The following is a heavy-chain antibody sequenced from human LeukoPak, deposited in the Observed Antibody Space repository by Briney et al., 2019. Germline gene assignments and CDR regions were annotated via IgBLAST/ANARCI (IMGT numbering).Heavy chain of an antibody. CDR3: ARGGVGPTTNWFDP. CDR2: IYHRGTT. V-gene: IGHV4-30-2*01. CDR1: GTSVSSSGYY. Sequence: PSQTLSLTCTVSGTSVSSSGYYWSWIRQPPGKGLEWIGYIYHRGTTYYNPSLESRVSMSIDRSKNQFSLNLSSVTVADTAVYFCARGGVGPTTNWFDPWGQGTPVTVSS. D-gene: IGHD1-26*01. J-gene: IGHJ5*02.